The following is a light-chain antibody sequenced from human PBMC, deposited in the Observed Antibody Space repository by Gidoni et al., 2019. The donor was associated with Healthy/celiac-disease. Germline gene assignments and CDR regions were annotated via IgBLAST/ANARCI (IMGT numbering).Light chain of an antibody. CDR3: QQYGSSPRT. Sequence: EIVLTQSPGTLSLSPGARATLSCRASQRVSSSYLAWYQQKPGQAPRLLIYGASSRVPGIPDRFSRSGSGTDFTLTISSLEPEDFAVYYCQQYGSSPRTFGQXTKVEIK. CDR1: QRVSSSY. CDR2: GAS. V-gene: IGKV3-20*01. J-gene: IGKJ1*01.